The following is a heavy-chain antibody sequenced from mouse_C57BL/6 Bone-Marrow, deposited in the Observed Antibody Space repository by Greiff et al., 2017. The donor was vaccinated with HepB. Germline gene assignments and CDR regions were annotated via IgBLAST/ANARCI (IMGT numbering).Heavy chain of an antibody. CDR1: GFTFSDYY. V-gene: IGHV5-16*01. CDR2: INDDGSIT. CDR3: ASDFNYAMDY. J-gene: IGHJ4*01. Sequence: EVKVEESEGGLVQPGSSMKLSCTASGFTFSDYYMAWVRQVPDKGLEWVANINDDGSITYYLDSLKSLFIISIYNAKNLIYLQMSSLKSEDTATYYCASDFNYAMDYWGQGTSVTVSS.